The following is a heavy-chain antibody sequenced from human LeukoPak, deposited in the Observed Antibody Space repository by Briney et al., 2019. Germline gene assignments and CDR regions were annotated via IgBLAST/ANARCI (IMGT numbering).Heavy chain of an antibody. CDR2: ISSSSSTI. CDR3: ARVFPAAVGACSDY. J-gene: IGHJ4*02. D-gene: IGHD1-26*01. V-gene: IGHV3-11*04. Sequence: GGSLRLSCVASGFTFSDYYMSWIRQAPGKGLEWVSYISSSSSTIYYADSVKGRFTISRDNAKNSLYLQMNSLRAEDTAVYYCARVFPAAVGACSDYWGQGTLVTVSS. CDR1: GFTFSDYY.